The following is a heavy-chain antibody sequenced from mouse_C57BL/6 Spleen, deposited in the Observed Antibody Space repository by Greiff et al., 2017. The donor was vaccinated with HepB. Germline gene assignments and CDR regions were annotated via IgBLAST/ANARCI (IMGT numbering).Heavy chain of an antibody. D-gene: IGHD2-10*01. V-gene: IGHV1-52*01. CDR1: GYTFTSYW. Sequence: VKLQQPGAELVRPGSSVKLSCKASGYTFTSYWMHWVKQRPIQGLEWIGNIDPSDSETHYNQKFKDKATLTVDKSSSTAYMQLSSLTSEDSAVYYCARDPPYYYAMDYWGQGTSVTVSS. CDR2: IDPSDSET. J-gene: IGHJ4*01. CDR3: ARDPPYYYAMDY.